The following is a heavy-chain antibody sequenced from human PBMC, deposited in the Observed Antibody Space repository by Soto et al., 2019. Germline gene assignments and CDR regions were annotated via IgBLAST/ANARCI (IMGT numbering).Heavy chain of an antibody. J-gene: IGHJ4*02. CDR2: IYYSGST. D-gene: IGHD4-17*01. V-gene: IGHV4-31*03. Sequence: QVQLQESGPGLVKPSQTLSLTCTVSGGSISSGGYYWSWIRQHPGKGLEWIGYIYYSGSTYYNPSLKRRVPISVDTSKNQFSLKLSSVTAAEPAVYYCARASHYGAYDLDYWGQGTLVTVSS. CDR3: ARASHYGAYDLDY. CDR1: GGSISSGGYY.